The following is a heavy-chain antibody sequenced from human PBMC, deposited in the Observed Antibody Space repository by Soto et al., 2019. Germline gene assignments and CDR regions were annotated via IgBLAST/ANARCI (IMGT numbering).Heavy chain of an antibody. CDR1: GGSISSYY. CDR2: IYYSGST. D-gene: IGHD5-18*01. V-gene: IGHV4-59*08. Sequence: SQTLSLTCTVSGGSISSYYWSWIRQPPGKGLEWIGYIYYSGSTNYNPSLKSRVTISVDTSKNQFSLKLSSVTAADTAVYYCARLVDTAMVGYYFDYWGQGNLVTVS. J-gene: IGHJ4*02. CDR3: ARLVDTAMVGYYFDY.